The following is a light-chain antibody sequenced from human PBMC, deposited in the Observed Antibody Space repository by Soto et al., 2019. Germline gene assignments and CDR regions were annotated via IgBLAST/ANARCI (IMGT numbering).Light chain of an antibody. V-gene: IGKV3-11*01. Sequence: EVVLTQSPATLSLSPGERATLSCRASQSISIHLAWYQQKPGQAPRLLIYDASNRATGIPARFSSSGSGTDFTLTISSLEPEDFAVYYCQQRSKWPFTFGPGTKVEIK. CDR3: QQRSKWPFT. CDR2: DAS. CDR1: QSISIH. J-gene: IGKJ3*01.